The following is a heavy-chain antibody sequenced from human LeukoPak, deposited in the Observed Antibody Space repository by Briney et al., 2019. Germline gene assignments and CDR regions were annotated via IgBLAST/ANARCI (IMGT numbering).Heavy chain of an antibody. CDR1: GYSISSGYY. Sequence: SETLSLTCTVSGYSISSGYYWGWIRQPPGKGLEWIGSIFHSANTYYNPSLKSRVTISVDTSKNQFSLKLSSVTAADTAVYYCARSWSGYYDFDYWGQGTLVTVSS. V-gene: IGHV4-38-2*02. CDR2: IFHSANT. J-gene: IGHJ4*02. D-gene: IGHD3-3*01. CDR3: ARSWSGYYDFDY.